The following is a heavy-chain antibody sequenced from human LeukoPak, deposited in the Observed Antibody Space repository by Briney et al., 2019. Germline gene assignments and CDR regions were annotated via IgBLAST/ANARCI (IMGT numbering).Heavy chain of an antibody. D-gene: IGHD1/OR15-1a*01. CDR2: ISGSGGNT. CDR3: AKDQGLNNYYYYMDV. J-gene: IGHJ6*03. CDR1: GFTFTNYA. Sequence: GGFLRLSCAASGFTFTNYAMSWVRQAPGKGLEWVSAISGSGGNTYYAGSVKGRFTISRDNSRNTLYLQMNSLRAEDTAVYYCAKDQGLNNYYYYMDVWGKGTTVTISS. V-gene: IGHV3-23*01.